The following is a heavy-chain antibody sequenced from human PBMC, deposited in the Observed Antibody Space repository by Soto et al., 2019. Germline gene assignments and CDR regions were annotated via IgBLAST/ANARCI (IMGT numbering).Heavy chain of an antibody. D-gene: IGHD1-7*01. CDR2: IDPRDSYT. J-gene: IGHJ5*02. CDR1: GYSFTTYL. V-gene: IGHV5-10-1*01. CDR3: AREKSDLELFNWLDP. Sequence: GESLKISCEASGYSFTTYLISWVRQMPGKGLEWMGAIDPRDSYTKYSPSFQGHVTISVDKSISNEYLQWNSLKASDTAIYYCAREKSDLELFNWLDPLGQGTLVTVSS.